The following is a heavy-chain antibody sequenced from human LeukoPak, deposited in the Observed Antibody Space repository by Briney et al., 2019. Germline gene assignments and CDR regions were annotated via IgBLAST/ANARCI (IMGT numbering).Heavy chain of an antibody. Sequence: PGGSLRLSCAASRFTFSSYAMSWVRQAPGKGLEWVAGIRYDGSNKYYADSVKGRFTISRDNSKNTLYLQMNSLRAEDTAVYYCARGQDGMDVWGEGGTVSVCS. CDR2: IRYDGSNK. CDR3: ARGQDGMDV. CDR1: RFTFSSYA. J-gene: IGHJ6*02. V-gene: IGHV3-30-3*01.